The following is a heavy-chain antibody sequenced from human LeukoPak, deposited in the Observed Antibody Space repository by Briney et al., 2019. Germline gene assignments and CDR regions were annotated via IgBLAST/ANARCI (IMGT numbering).Heavy chain of an antibody. CDR1: GYTFTGYY. V-gene: IGHV1-2*06. J-gene: IGHJ4*02. CDR2: INPNGGGT. CDR3: ARERKITIFGVACDY. D-gene: IGHD3-3*01. Sequence: ASVKVSCKASGYTFTGYYIHWVRQAPGQGLEWMGRINPNGGGTNYAQKFQGRVTMTSDTSISTAYMELSRLRSDDTAVYYCARERKITIFGVACDYWGQGTLVTVSS.